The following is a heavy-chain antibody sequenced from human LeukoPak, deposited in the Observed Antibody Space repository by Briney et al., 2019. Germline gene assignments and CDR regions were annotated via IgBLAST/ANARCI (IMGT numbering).Heavy chain of an antibody. Sequence: GGSLRLSCAASGFTFSSYAMNWVRQAPGKGLEWVSAISTSGYSAYYTDSVKGRFTISRDNSKNTLFVEMNSLRAEDTAVYYCAKDLRGAGFDYWGQGTLVTVSS. J-gene: IGHJ4*02. CDR3: AKDLRGAGFDY. D-gene: IGHD3-10*01. CDR1: GFTFSSYA. V-gene: IGHV3-23*01. CDR2: ISTSGYSA.